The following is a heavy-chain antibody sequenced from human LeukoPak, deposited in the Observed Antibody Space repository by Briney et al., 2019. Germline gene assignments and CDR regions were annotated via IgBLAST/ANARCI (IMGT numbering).Heavy chain of an antibody. V-gene: IGHV4-59*01. CDR1: GGSISSYY. CDR2: IYYSGST. CDR3: ARGNWNYVWFDP. J-gene: IGHJ5*02. Sequence: SETLSLTCTVSGGSISSYYWSWIRQPPGKGLEWIGYIYYSGSTNYKPSLKSRVTISVDTSKNQFSLKLSPVTAADTAVYYCARGNWNYVWFDPWGQGTLVTVSS. D-gene: IGHD1-7*01.